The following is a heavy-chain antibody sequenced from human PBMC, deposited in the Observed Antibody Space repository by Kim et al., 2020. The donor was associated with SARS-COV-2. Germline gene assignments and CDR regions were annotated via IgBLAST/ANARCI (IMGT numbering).Heavy chain of an antibody. V-gene: IGHV1-46*01. CDR2: INPENDYT. D-gene: IGHD3-22*01. J-gene: IGHJ4*01. CDR3: ARRIGGYSDSSGYWCGYFD. CDR1: GYTFSRHY. Sequence: ASVKVSCETSGYTFSRHYIDWTRQAPGQGLEWMGMINPENDYTRYAQNFQGRVTVTTVMSTSTVYMELSSLTSEDTAVYYCARRIGGYSDSSGYWCGYFD.